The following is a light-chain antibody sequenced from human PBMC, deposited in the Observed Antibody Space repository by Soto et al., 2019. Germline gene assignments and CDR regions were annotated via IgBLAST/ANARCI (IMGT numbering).Light chain of an antibody. CDR1: QSVSSSY. V-gene: IGKV3D-20*02. CDR2: LTS. Sequence: EIVLTQSPGTLSLSQRERATLSCRASQSVSSSYLAWYQHKPGQAPRLLIYLTSNRAAGIPARFSGSGSETDFTLTISDVEPEDFAVCYCHRRQSWPRTFGQGTMV. J-gene: IGKJ1*01. CDR3: HRRQSWPRT.